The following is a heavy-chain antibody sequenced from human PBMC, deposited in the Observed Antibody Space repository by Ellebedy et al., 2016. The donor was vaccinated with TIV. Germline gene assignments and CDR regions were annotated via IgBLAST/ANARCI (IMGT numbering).Heavy chain of an antibody. CDR2: ISYDGTNK. J-gene: IGHJ4*02. Sequence: GGSLRLXCAASGFTFSSYAMHWVRQAPGKGLEWVAVISYDGTNKYYADSVKGRFTISRDNSKNTLYVQINSLRAEDTAVYYCARDLGYRSGWGLFDHWGQGTLVTASS. V-gene: IGHV3-30-3*01. D-gene: IGHD6-19*01. CDR3: ARDLGYRSGWGLFDH. CDR1: GFTFSSYA.